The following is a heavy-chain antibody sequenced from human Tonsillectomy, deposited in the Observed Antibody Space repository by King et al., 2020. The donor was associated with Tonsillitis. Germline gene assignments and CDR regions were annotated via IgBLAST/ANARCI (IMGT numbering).Heavy chain of an antibody. Sequence: QLVQSGAEVKKPGASVKVSCKASGYTFTGYYIHWVRQAPGQGLEWMGWINPNSGGTNYAQKFQGRVTMTRDPSISTAYMELSRLRADDTAVYYCARDWARYYYGMDVWGQGTTVTVSS. CDR3: ARDWARYYYGMDV. CDR1: GYTFTGYY. D-gene: IGHD3-16*01. J-gene: IGHJ6*02. V-gene: IGHV1-2*02. CDR2: INPNSGGT.